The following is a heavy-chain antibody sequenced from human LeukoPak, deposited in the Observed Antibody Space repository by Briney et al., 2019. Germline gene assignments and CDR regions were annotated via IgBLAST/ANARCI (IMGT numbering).Heavy chain of an antibody. CDR1: GFTFRRYG. D-gene: IGHD3-9*01. V-gene: IGHV3-30*03. J-gene: IGHJ6*03. Sequence: GGALTLSCPACGFTFRRYGMHWVRQAPAKGLEGVAVISYDGSNKYYADSVKGRFTISRDNAKKTLYLQTNSLRPEDTAGYYCAGGYDILTGPNDYYYYMDVWGKGTTVTISS. CDR3: AGGYDILTGPNDYYYYMDV. CDR2: ISYDGSNK.